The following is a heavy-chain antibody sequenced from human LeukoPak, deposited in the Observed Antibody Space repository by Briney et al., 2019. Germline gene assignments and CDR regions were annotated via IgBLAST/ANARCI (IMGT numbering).Heavy chain of an antibody. CDR1: GGSINGYY. J-gene: IGHJ5*02. CDR3: ARDYAGTSRSRFDP. V-gene: IGHV4-59*01. Sequence: SETLSLTCTVSGGSINGYYWSWIRQPPGKGLEWIGYIYYSGSTTYSPSLKSRVTISVDTSKNQFSLKLSSVTAADTALYYCARDYAGTSRSRFDPWGQGTLVTVSS. CDR2: IYYSGST. D-gene: IGHD4-23*01.